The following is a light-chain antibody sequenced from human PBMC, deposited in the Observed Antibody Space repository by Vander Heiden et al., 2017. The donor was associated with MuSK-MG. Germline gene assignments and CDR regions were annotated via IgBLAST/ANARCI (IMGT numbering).Light chain of an antibody. CDR2: YDD. V-gene: IGLV1-36*01. CDR1: SSNIGNNA. J-gene: IGLJ3*02. CDR3: AAGDDSLNGQV. Sequence: SVLTQPPSVSEAPRQRVTISCAGSSSNIGNNAVNGYQQLPGKAPKLLIYYDDLLPSGVSDRFSGSKSGTSASLAISGLQSEDEADYYCAAGDDSLNGQVFGGGTKLTVL.